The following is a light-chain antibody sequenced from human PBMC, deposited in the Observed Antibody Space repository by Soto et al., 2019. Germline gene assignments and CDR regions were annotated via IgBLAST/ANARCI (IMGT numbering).Light chain of an antibody. CDR2: GAS. Sequence: ETVMTQSPATLSVSPGERATLSCRASQSVNSNLAWYQQKLGQAPRVLIYGASTRATGIPDRFSGSGSGTDFTLTISSLQSEDFAVYYCQQYDNWPWTFGQGTKVEIK. J-gene: IGKJ1*01. V-gene: IGKV3-15*01. CDR3: QQYDNWPWT. CDR1: QSVNSN.